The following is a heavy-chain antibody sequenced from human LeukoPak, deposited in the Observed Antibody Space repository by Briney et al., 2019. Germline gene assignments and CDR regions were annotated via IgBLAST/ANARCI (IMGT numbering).Heavy chain of an antibody. CDR2: ISAYNGNT. CDR1: GYTFTSYG. Sequence: GSVKVSRKASGYTFTSYGISWVRQAPGQGLEWMGWISAYNGNTNYAQKLQGRVTMTTDTSTSTAYMELRSLRSDDTAVYYCARASYDFWSGYYTETEERYYFDYWGQGTLVTVSS. V-gene: IGHV1-18*01. J-gene: IGHJ4*02. D-gene: IGHD3-3*01. CDR3: ARASYDFWSGYYTETEERYYFDY.